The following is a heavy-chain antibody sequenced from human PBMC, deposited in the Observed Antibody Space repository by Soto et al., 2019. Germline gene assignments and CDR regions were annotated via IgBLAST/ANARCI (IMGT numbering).Heavy chain of an antibody. CDR3: ARVQFVSGWRYAGDY. CDR1: GYTFTTYY. CDR2: INPSDGTA. J-gene: IGHJ4*02. D-gene: IGHD6-19*01. V-gene: IGHV1-46*01. Sequence: GASVKVSCKASGYTFTTYYMHWVRQAPGQGLEWMGIINPSDGTATYAQKFQGRVAMTRDTSTSTVYMELSSLRSDDTAVYYCARVQFVSGWRYAGDYWGQGTLVTVSS.